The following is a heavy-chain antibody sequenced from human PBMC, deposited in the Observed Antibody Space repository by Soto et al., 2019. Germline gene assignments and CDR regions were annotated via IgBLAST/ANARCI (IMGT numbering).Heavy chain of an antibody. CDR1: GGSISSSSYY. D-gene: IGHD3-10*01. CDR3: ASGMVRGVKLYYYGMDV. J-gene: IGHJ6*02. V-gene: IGHV4-39*01. CDR2: IYYSGST. Sequence: SETLSLTCTVSGGSISSSSYYWGWIRQPPGKGLEWIGSIYYSGSTYCNPSLKSRVTISVDTSKNQFSLKLSSVTAADTAVYYCASGMVRGVKLYYYGMDVWGQGTTVTVS.